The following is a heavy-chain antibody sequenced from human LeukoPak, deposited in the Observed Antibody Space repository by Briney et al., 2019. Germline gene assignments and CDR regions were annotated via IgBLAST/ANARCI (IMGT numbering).Heavy chain of an antibody. V-gene: IGHV3-23*01. CDR2: ISGSGGST. D-gene: IGHD3-22*01. Sequence: GGSLRLSCAASGFTFSSYGVSWVRQAPGKGLEWVSAISGSGGSTYYADSVKGRFTISRDNSKNTLYLQMNSLRAEDTAVYYCAKTADSSGYRELDYWGQGTLVTVSS. J-gene: IGHJ4*02. CDR3: AKTADSSGYRELDY. CDR1: GFTFSSYG.